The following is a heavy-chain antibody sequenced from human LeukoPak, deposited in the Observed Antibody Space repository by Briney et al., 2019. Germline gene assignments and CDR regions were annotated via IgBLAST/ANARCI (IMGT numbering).Heavy chain of an antibody. CDR1: GFTFSSYA. V-gene: IGHV3-23*01. CDR3: ARDYTRTTGWFDP. D-gene: IGHD1-1*01. CDR2: ISGSGGST. J-gene: IGHJ5*02. Sequence: GGSLRLSCAASGFTFSSYAMSWVRQAPGKGLEWVSAISGSGGSTYYADSVKGRFTISRDNANNSLYLQMNSLRAGDTAVYYCARDYTRTTGWFDPWGQGTLVTVSS.